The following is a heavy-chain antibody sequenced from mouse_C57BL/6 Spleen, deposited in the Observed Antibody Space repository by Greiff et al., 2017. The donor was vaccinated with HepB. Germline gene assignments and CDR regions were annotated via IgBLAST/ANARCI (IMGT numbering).Heavy chain of an antibody. D-gene: IGHD1-1*01. V-gene: IGHV1-69*01. CDR2: IDPSDSYT. J-gene: IGHJ2*01. Sequence: QVQLQQPGAELVMPGASVKLSCKASGYTFTSYWMHWVKQRPGQGLEWIGEIDPSDSYTNYNQKVKGKSTLTVDKSSSTAYMQLSSLTSEDSAVYYCASHSRITTVVAPYFDYWGQGTTLTVSS. CDR3: ASHSRITTVVAPYFDY. CDR1: GYTFTSYW.